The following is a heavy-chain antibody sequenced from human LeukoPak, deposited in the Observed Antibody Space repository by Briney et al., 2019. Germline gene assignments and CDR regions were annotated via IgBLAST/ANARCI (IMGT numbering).Heavy chain of an antibody. J-gene: IGHJ4*02. CDR1: GFTFSSYT. CDR2: ISGSGGST. V-gene: IGHV3-23*01. Sequence: GGSLRLSCAASGFTFSSYTMSWVRQAPGKGLEWVSAISGSGGSTYYADSVKGRFTISRDNSKNTLYLQMNSPRAEDTAVYYCAKEGGYSYGPNYFDYWGQGTLVTVSS. CDR3: AKEGGYSYGPNYFDY. D-gene: IGHD5-18*01.